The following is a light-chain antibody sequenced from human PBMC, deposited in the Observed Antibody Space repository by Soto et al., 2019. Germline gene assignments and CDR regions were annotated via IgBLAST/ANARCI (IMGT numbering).Light chain of an antibody. Sequence: EIVLTQSPGTLSLSPGERATLSWRASQSVSSSYLAWYQQKPGQAPRLLIYGASSRATGIPDRCSGSGSGTDFTLTISRLEPEEFAVYYCQQYGSSYTFGQGTKLEIK. CDR1: QSVSSSY. CDR2: GAS. V-gene: IGKV3-20*01. J-gene: IGKJ2*01. CDR3: QQYGSSYT.